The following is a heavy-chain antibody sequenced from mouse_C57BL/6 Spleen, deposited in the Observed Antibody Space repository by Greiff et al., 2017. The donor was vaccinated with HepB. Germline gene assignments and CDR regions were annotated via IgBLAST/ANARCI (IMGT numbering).Heavy chain of an antibody. CDR2: IYPRDGST. D-gene: IGHD6-1*01. CDR1: GYTFTSYD. J-gene: IGHJ4*01. Sequence: QVQLKQSGPELVKPGASVKLSCKASGYTFTSYDINWVKQRPGQGLEWIGWIYPRDGSTKYNEKFKGKATLTVDTSSSTAYMELHSLTSEDSAVYFCARSPLGMGGAMDYWGQGTSVTVSS. V-gene: IGHV1-85*01. CDR3: ARSPLGMGGAMDY.